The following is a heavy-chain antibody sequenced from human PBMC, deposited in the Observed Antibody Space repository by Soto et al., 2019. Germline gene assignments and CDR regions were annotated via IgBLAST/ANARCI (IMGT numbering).Heavy chain of an antibody. CDR3: ARGDANRAYYEILTGYYYGGSAFDI. D-gene: IGHD3-9*01. J-gene: IGHJ3*02. CDR2: MNPNSGNT. V-gene: IGHV1-8*01. Sequence: ASVKVSCKASGYTFTSYDINWVRQATGQGLEWMGWMNPNSGNTDYAQKFQGRVTMTRNTSISTAYMELSSLRSEDTAVYYCARGDANRAYYEILTGYYYGGSAFDIWG. CDR1: GYTFTSYD.